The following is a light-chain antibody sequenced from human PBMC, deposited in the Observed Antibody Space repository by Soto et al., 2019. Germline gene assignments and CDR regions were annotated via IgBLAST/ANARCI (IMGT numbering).Light chain of an antibody. CDR3: HQYSSSPLT. CDR2: GTS. V-gene: IGKV3-20*01. J-gene: IGKJ4*01. Sequence: ETVLTQSPGSLPLSLGDRSTLSCRASQTVSNNYLAWYQQKPGQAPRLLIYGTSNRATGIPDRFSGSGSGTDFTLTISRLEPEDFAVYYCHQYSSSPLTFGGGTKVDI. CDR1: QTVSNNY.